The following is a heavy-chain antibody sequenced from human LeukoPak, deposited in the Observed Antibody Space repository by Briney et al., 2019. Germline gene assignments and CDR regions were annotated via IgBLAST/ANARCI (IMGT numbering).Heavy chain of an antibody. V-gene: IGHV1-46*03. Sequence: GASVKVSCKASGYTFTSYYTHWVRQAPGQGLEWMGIINPSGGSTSYAQKFQGRVTMTRDTSTSTVYMELSSLRSEDTAVYYCARAFWSGRVDPWGQGTLVTVSS. CDR2: INPSGGST. CDR1: GYTFTSYY. D-gene: IGHD3-3*01. CDR3: ARAFWSGRVDP. J-gene: IGHJ5*02.